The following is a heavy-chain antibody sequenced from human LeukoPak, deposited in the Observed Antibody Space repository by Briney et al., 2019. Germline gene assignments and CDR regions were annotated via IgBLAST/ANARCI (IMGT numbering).Heavy chain of an antibody. Sequence: SETLSLTCVVYGGSFSGYYWSWIRQPPGKRLEWIGEINHSGSTNYNPSLKSRVTISVDTSKNQFSLKLSSVTAADTAVYYCARETLNYYDSSGYYAFDIWGQGTMVTVSS. CDR3: ARETLNYYDSSGYYAFDI. CDR1: GGSFSGYY. D-gene: IGHD3-22*01. J-gene: IGHJ3*02. V-gene: IGHV4-34*01. CDR2: INHSGST.